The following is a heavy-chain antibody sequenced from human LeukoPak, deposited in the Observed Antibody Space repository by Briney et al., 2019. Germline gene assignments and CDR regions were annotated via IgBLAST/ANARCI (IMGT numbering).Heavy chain of an antibody. CDR1: GFIFSSYA. V-gene: IGHV3-23*01. Sequence: GGSLRLSCAASGFIFSSYAMSWVRQAPGKGLEWVSTITAGGGSTYYADSVKGRIIISRDNSKNTLYLQMNSLRAEDTAVYYCAKDKWQWLRLPDYWGQGTLVTVSS. CDR2: ITAGGGST. CDR3: AKDKWQWLRLPDY. D-gene: IGHD5-12*01. J-gene: IGHJ4*02.